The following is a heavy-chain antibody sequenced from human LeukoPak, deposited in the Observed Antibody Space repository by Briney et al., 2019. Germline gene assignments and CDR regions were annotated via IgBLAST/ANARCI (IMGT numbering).Heavy chain of an antibody. CDR3: ARGRFAGSWYDY. Sequence: SETLSLTCTVSGGSISSYYWSWIRQPPGKGLEWIGYIYYSGSTNYNPSLKSRVTISVDTSKNQFSLRLSSVTAADTAVYYCARGRFAGSWYDYWGQGTLVTVSS. CDR2: IYYSGST. CDR1: GGSISSYY. D-gene: IGHD6-13*01. V-gene: IGHV4-59*08. J-gene: IGHJ4*02.